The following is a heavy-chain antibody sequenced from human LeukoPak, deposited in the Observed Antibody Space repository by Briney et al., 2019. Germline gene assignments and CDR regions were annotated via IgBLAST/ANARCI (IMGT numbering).Heavy chain of an antibody. V-gene: IGHV5-51*01. Sequence: GESLKISCKGSGYGFTSYWIGWVRQMPGKGLEWMGIIYPGDSDTRYSPSFQGQVTISADKSISTAYLQWSSLKASDTAMYYCARLRDYYDSSGSIDYWGQGTLVTVSS. CDR2: IYPGDSDT. CDR1: GYGFTSYW. J-gene: IGHJ4*02. CDR3: ARLRDYYDSSGSIDY. D-gene: IGHD3-22*01.